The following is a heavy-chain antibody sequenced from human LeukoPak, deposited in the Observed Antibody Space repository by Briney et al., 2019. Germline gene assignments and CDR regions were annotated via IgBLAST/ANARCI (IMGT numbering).Heavy chain of an antibody. D-gene: IGHD6-19*01. J-gene: IGHJ4*02. CDR3: VKNGWLDY. CDR2: ISTSGDST. CDR1: GFTFSSQN. Sequence: GGSLRLSCAASGFTFSSQNMNWARQAPGKGLEWVAYISTSGDSTKYADSVEGRFTISRDNAENSLYLLMSSLRVEDTAVYYCVKNGWLDYWGQGILVTVSS. V-gene: IGHV3-21*06.